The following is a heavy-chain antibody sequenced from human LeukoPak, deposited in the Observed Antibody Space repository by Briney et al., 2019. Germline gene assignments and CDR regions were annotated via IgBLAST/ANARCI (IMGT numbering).Heavy chain of an antibody. Sequence: GGSLRLSCAASGFTFSSYGMHWVRQAPGKGLEWVAVISYDGSNKYYADSVKGRFTISRDNSRNTLSLQMDSLRAEDTAVYYCAKGGSSYSYSFDNWGQGTLVTVSS. CDR3: AKGGSSYSYSFDN. CDR1: GFTFSSYG. CDR2: ISYDGSNK. V-gene: IGHV3-30*18. J-gene: IGHJ4*02. D-gene: IGHD6-13*01.